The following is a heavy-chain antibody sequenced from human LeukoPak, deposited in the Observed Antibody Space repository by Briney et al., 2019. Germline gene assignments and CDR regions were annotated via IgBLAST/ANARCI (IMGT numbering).Heavy chain of an antibody. CDR3: ARCTTGRTFGSLREIKRSREIDY. V-gene: IGHV3-13*01. CDR1: GFTFSSYD. J-gene: IGHJ4*02. D-gene: IGHD1-1*01. CDR2: IGTAGDT. Sequence: PGGSLRLSCAASGFTFSSYDMHWVRQATGKGLEWVSAIGTAGDTYYPGSVKGRFTISRDNAKNSLHLQMNSLRVEDTAVYYCARCTTGRTFGSLREIKRSREIDYWGQGTLVTVSS.